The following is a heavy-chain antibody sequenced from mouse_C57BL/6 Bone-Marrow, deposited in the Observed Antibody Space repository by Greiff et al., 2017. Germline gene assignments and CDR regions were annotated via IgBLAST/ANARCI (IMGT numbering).Heavy chain of an antibody. Sequence: VQLQQSGAELVRPGASVKLSCTASGFNIKDDYMHWVKQRPEKGLEWIGWIDPENGDTEYASKFQGKATITADTSSNTAYLQLSILTSEDTAVYYCRGRGNLYFDVWGTGTTVTVSS. D-gene: IGHD1-1*02. CDR3: RGRGNLYFDV. CDR1: GFNIKDDY. J-gene: IGHJ1*03. CDR2: IDPENGDT. V-gene: IGHV14-4*01.